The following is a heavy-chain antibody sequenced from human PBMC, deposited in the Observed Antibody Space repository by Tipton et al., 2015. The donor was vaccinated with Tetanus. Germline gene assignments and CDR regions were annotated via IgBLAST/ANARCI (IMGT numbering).Heavy chain of an antibody. D-gene: IGHD3-22*01. CDR3: ARVVGDSSGGIYDY. CDR2: ISSSGSTI. J-gene: IGHJ4*02. CDR1: GFTFSSYE. Sequence: SLRLSCAASGFTFSSYEMNWVRQAPGKGLEWVSYISSSGSTIYYADSVKGRFTISRDNAKNSLYLQMNSLRAEDTAVYYCARVVGDSSGGIYDYWGQGTLVTVSS. V-gene: IGHV3-48*03.